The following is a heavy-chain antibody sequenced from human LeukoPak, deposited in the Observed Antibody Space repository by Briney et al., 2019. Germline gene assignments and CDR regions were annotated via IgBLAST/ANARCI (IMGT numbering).Heavy chain of an antibody. CDR3: ARDAGYCSSTTCSADFDY. D-gene: IGHD2-2*01. CDR1: GYTFTGYY. J-gene: IGHJ4*02. V-gene: IGHV1-2*02. Sequence: GASVKVSCKASGYTFTGYYMHWVRQAPGQGLEWMEWINPKSGGTNYAQKFQGRVTMTRDTSISTAYMELSRLRSDDTAVYYCARDAGYCSSTTCSADFDYWGQGTLVTVSS. CDR2: INPKSGGT.